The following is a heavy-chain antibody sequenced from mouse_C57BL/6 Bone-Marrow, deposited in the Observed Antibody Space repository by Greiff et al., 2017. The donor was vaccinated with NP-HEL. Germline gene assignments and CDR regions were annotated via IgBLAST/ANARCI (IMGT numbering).Heavy chain of an antibody. Sequence: EVQLQQSGTVLARPGASVKMSCKTSGYTFTSYWMHWVKQRPGQGLEWIGAIYPGNSDTSYNQKFKGKAKLTAVTSASTAYMELSSLTNEDSAVYYCTPRRQLVMGAMDYWGQGTSVTVSS. CDR2: IYPGNSDT. J-gene: IGHJ4*01. CDR3: TPRRQLVMGAMDY. V-gene: IGHV1-5*01. D-gene: IGHD3-2*01. CDR1: GYTFTSYW.